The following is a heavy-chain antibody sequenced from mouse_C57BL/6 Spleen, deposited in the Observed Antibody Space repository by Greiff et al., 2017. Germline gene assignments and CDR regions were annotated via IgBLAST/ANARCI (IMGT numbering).Heavy chain of an antibody. J-gene: IGHJ2*01. V-gene: IGHV1-15*01. CDR3: TRGVLLRDCYFDY. CDR2: IDPETGGT. CDR1: GYTFTDYE. D-gene: IGHD1-1*01. Sequence: VQLVESGAELVRPGASVTLSCKASGYTFTDYEMHWVKQTPVHGLEWIGAIDPETGGTAYNQKFKGKAIMTADKSSSTTYMELRSLTSEDSAVYYCTRGVLLRDCYFDYWGQGTTLTVSS.